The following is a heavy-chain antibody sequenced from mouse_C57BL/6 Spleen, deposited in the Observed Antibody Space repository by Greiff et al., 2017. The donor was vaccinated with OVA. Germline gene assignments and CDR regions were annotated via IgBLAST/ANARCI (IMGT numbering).Heavy chain of an antibody. D-gene: IGHD3-2*02. CDR3: ASPHSSGYPYYFDY. J-gene: IGHJ2*01. CDR1: GFTFSSYG. CDR2: ISSGGSYT. Sequence: DVMLVESGGDLVKPGGSLKLSCAASGFTFSSYGMSWVRQTPDKRLEWVATISSGGSYTYYPDSVKGRFTISRDNAKNTLYLQMSSLKSEDTAMYNCASPHSSGYPYYFDYWGQGTTLTVSS. V-gene: IGHV5-6*02.